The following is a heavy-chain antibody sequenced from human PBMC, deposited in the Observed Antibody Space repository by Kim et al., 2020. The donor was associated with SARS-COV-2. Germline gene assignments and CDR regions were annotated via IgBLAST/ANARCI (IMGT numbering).Heavy chain of an antibody. CDR3: ASNRFGANRYYFDY. Sequence: PPQKSKVTISVHTSRNQFSLKLSSVTAADTAVYYCASNRFGANRYYFDYWGQGTLVTVSS. J-gene: IGHJ4*02. V-gene: IGHV4-30-2*04. D-gene: IGHD2-15*01.